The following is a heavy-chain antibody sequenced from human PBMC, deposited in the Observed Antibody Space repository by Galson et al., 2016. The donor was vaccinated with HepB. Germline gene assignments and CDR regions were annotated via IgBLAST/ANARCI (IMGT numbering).Heavy chain of an antibody. Sequence: SVKVSCKASGGSFTRFALSWVRQAPGQGLEWMGRIIPVLGIVNYAQRFQGRVTISANKTTSTAYMDLISLTSDDTAVYYCARDAFGEFFESSPDAVTWGHGTLVTVSS. CDR3: ARDAFGEFFESSPDAVT. V-gene: IGHV1-69*04. J-gene: IGHJ4*01. CDR1: GGSFTRFA. D-gene: IGHD3-10*01. CDR2: IIPVLGIV.